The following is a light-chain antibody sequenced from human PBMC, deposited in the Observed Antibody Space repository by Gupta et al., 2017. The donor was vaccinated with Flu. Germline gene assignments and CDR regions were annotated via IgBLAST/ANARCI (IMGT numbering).Light chain of an antibody. J-gene: IGKJ2*01. CDR1: QSVSSN. Sequence: EIVMTQSPATLSVSPGERATLSCRASQSVSSNLAWYQQKPGQAPRLLIYGASTRATGIPAWFSGSGCGTEFTLTISSRQSEDYTVYYCQQQNNWPPYTFGQGTKLEIK. V-gene: IGKV3-15*01. CDR3: QQQNNWPPYT. CDR2: GAS.